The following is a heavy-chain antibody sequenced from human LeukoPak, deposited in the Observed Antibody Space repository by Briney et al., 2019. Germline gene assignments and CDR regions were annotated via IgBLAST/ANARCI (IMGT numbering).Heavy chain of an antibody. V-gene: IGHV4-59*12. CDR3: ARLVRRRTYYDILTGYIDY. J-gene: IGHJ4*02. D-gene: IGHD3-9*01. CDR2: IYYSGST. CDR1: GGSISSYY. Sequence: PSETLSLTCTVSGGSISSYYWSWIRLPPGKGLEWIGYIYYSGSTNYNPSLRSRVTISVDTSKNQFSLKLSSVTAADTAVYYCARLVRRRTYYDILTGYIDYWGQGTLVTVSS.